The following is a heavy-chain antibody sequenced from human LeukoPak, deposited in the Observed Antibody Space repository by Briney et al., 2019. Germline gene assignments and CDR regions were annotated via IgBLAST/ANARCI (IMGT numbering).Heavy chain of an antibody. D-gene: IGHD3-10*01. Sequence: SETLSLTCTVSGGSISSSSYYWGWIRQPPGKGLEWIGSIYYSGSTYYNPSLKSRVTISVDTSKNQFSLKLSSVTAADTAVYYCASLPSRGGITMVRGAYNWFDPWGQGTLVTVSS. CDR1: GGSISSSSYY. CDR2: IYYSGST. J-gene: IGHJ5*02. V-gene: IGHV4-39*01. CDR3: ASLPSRGGITMVRGAYNWFDP.